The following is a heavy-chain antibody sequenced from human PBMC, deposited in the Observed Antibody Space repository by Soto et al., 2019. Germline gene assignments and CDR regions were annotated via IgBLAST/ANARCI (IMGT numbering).Heavy chain of an antibody. J-gene: IGHJ4*02. V-gene: IGHV3-23*01. CDR2: ISISGDGT. CDR3: AKSQGLGSYYKGPFDY. D-gene: IGHD3-10*01. CDR1: GFTFSSYA. Sequence: LRLSCAASGFTFSSYAMSWVRQAPGKGLEWVSGISISGDGTYYPDSVKGRFTISRDNSKNTLYLQMNSLRAEDTAVYYCAKSQGLGSYYKGPFDYWGQGTRVTVSS.